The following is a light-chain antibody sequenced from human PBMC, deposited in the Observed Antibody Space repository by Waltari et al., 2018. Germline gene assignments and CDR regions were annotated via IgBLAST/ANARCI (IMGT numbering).Light chain of an antibody. CDR1: SGVIGSYYY. Sequence: QSALPQPASVAGPPGPSITISCTGASGVIGSYYYVSWYQQPPGNAPKLVIFDVNKRPSGVSNRFSASVSGNTASLTISGLQAEDEADYYCSSYTKDTRIFGGGTKLTVL. J-gene: IGLJ2*01. V-gene: IGLV2-14*03. CDR2: DVN. CDR3: SSYTKDTRI.